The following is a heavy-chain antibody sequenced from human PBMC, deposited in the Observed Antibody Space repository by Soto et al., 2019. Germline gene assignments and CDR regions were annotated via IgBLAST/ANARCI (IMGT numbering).Heavy chain of an antibody. D-gene: IGHD4-17*01. CDR3: ARDYGDYYYYYGMDV. CDR2: IYYSGST. Sequence: SETLSLTCTVSGGSSSSYYWSWIRQPPGKGLEWIGYIYYSGSTYYNPSLKSRVTISVDTSKNQFSLKLSSVTAADTAVYYCARDYGDYYYYYGMDVWGQGTTVTVSS. V-gene: IGHV4-59*12. CDR1: GGSSSSYY. J-gene: IGHJ6*02.